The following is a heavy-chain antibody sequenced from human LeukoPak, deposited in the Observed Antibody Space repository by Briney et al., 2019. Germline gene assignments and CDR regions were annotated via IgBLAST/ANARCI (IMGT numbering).Heavy chain of an antibody. CDR2: IGTVGDT. CDR3: ARIGARGHCGDDCYSGDY. CDR1: GFTFSNYD. D-gene: IGHD2-21*02. V-gene: IGHV3-13*01. Sequence: GGSLRLSCAASGFTFSNYDMHWVRQAAGKGLEWVSAIGTVGDTYYLVSVKGRFIISRENAKNTLYLQMNSLRAGDTAVYYCARIGARGHCGDDCYSGDYWGQGTLVTVSS. J-gene: IGHJ4*02.